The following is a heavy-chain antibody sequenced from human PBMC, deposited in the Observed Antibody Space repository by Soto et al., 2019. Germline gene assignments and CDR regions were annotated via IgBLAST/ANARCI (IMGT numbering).Heavy chain of an antibody. V-gene: IGHV1-69*13. CDR3: ARGDQQQVYFDY. CDR1: GGTFSSYA. D-gene: IGHD6-13*01. Sequence: SVKVSCKASGGTFSSYAISWVRQAPGQGLEWMGGIIPIFGTANYAQKFQGRVTITADESTSTAYMELSSLRSEDTAVYYCARGDQQQVYFDYWGQGTLVTVSS. J-gene: IGHJ4*02. CDR2: IIPIFGTA.